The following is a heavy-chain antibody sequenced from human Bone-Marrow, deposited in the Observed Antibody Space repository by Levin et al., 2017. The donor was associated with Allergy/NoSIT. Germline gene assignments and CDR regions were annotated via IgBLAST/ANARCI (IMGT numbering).Heavy chain of an antibody. CDR1: GFTFSSFW. Sequence: HPGGSLRLSCAASGFTFSSFWMSWVRQAPGKGLEWVANINQGGHETYYLDSVKGRFTLSRDNAKNSVFLQMNSLRAEDTALYYCARPRYYGDYAFDIWGQATMVTVSS. CDR3: ARPRYYGDYAFDI. D-gene: IGHD4-17*01. CDR2: INQGGHET. J-gene: IGHJ3*02. V-gene: IGHV3-7*01.